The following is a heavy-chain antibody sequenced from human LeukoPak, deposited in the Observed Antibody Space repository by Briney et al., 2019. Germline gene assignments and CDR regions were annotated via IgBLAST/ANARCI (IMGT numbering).Heavy chain of an antibody. CDR3: ATLDGSGLTYDAFDI. D-gene: IGHD3-10*01. CDR2: ISGSGGST. Sequence: PGGSLRLSCAASGFTFSSYAMSWVRQAPGKGLEWVSAISGSGGSTYYADSVKGRFTISRDNSKNTLYLQMNSLRAEDTALYYCATLDGSGLTYDAFDIWGQGTMVTVSS. J-gene: IGHJ3*02. CDR1: GFTFSSYA. V-gene: IGHV3-23*01.